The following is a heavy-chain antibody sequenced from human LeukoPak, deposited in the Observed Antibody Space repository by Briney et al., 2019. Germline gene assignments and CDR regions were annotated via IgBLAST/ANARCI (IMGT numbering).Heavy chain of an antibody. CDR1: GGSIRTYY. Sequence: SETLSLTCTVSGGSIRTYYWSWIRQPPGKGLEWIGHMYNSGSTNYNPSLKSRVIISVDTSKNQFSLKLSSVTAADTAVYYCAREHSARAYTYGQSPYYYSYMDVWGKGTTVTVSS. D-gene: IGHD5-18*01. CDR2: MYNSGST. CDR3: AREHSARAYTYGQSPYYYSYMDV. J-gene: IGHJ6*03. V-gene: IGHV4-4*08.